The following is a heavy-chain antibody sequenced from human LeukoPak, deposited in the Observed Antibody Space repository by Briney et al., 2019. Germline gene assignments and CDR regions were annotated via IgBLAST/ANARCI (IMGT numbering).Heavy chain of an antibody. Sequence: GASVKVSCKASGGTFSSYAISWVRQAPGQGLEWMGWINPNSGGTNYAQKFQGRVTMTRDTSISTAYMELSRLRSDDTAVYYCARVVGATSAWYFDYWGQGTLVTVSS. V-gene: IGHV1-2*02. J-gene: IGHJ4*02. D-gene: IGHD1-26*01. CDR2: INPNSGGT. CDR3: ARVVGATSAWYFDY. CDR1: GGTFSSYA.